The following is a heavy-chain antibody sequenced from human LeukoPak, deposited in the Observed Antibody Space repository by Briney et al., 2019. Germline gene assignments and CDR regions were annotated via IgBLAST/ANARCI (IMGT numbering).Heavy chain of an antibody. V-gene: IGHV4-34*01. D-gene: IGHD2-2*01. CDR2: IRHSGST. CDR1: GGSFSGYF. J-gene: IGHJ5*02. CDR3: ARGGSCSSSTCYAILVFDP. Sequence: PSETLSLTCAVYGGSFSGYFWSWIRQPPGKGLEWVGEIRHSGSTNYNPSLKSRVTISIDTSKNQFSLKLSSVTAADTAVYYCARGGSCSSSTCYAILVFDPWGQGTLVTVSS.